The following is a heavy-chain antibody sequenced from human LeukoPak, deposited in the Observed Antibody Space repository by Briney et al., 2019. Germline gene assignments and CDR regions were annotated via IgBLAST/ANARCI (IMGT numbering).Heavy chain of an antibody. J-gene: IGHJ5*02. V-gene: IGHV3-74*01. CDR3: VGSGNCPPRFDP. Sequence: PGGSLRLSCAASGFTFSTYWMHWVRQAPGKGLEWVSRINTDGTTTNYADSVKGRFTISRDNAENTLYPQMSSLRAEDTAVYYCVGSGNCPPRFDPWGQGTLVTVSS. D-gene: IGHD1-26*01. CDR1: GFTFSTYW. CDR2: INTDGTTT.